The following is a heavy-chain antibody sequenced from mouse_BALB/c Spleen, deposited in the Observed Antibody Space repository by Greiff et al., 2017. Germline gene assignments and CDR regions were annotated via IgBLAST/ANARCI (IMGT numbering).Heavy chain of an antibody. CDR2: IRSKANNHAT. D-gene: IGHD4-1*01. CDR3: TTGTRYFDV. J-gene: IGHJ1*01. CDR1: GLPFGNAW. V-gene: IGHV6-6*01. Sequence: EVQGVESGGGLVKPGGSLNLSWPASGLPFGNAWMDWVRQSPEKGLEWVAEIRSKANNHATYYAESVKGRFTISRDDSKSSVYLQMNSLRAEDTGIYYCTTGTRYFDVWGAGTTVTVSS.